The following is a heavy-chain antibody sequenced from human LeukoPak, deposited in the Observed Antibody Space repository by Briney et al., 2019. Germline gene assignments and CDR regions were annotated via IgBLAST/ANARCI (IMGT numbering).Heavy chain of an antibody. Sequence: PGGSLRLSCAASGFTFSSYVISWVRQAPGKGLEWVSGIRHNGGGTYYVDSVKGRFTISRDNSKKTLYLEMNSLTAEDTAVYYCAGGGRGGYSSREDNDSWGQGTLVTVSS. CDR1: GFTFSSYV. D-gene: IGHD6-13*01. CDR3: AGGGRGGYSSREDNDS. CDR2: IRHNGGGT. V-gene: IGHV3-23*01. J-gene: IGHJ4*02.